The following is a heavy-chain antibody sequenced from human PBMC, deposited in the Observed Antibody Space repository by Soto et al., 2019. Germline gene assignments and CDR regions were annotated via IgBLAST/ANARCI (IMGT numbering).Heavy chain of an antibody. J-gene: IGHJ4*02. V-gene: IGHV1-3*01. Sequence: ASVKVSCKASGYTFTSYAMHWVRQAPGQRLEWMGWINAGNGNTKYSQKFQGRVTITRDTSASTAYMELSSLRSKDTAVYYCARGPQRGGQVEPFDYWGQGTLVTVSS. CDR1: GYTFTSYA. D-gene: IGHD2-15*01. CDR2: INAGNGNT. CDR3: ARGPQRGGQVEPFDY.